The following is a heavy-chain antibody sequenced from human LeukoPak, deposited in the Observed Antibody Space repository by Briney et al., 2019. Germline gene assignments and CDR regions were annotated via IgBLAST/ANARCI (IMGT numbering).Heavy chain of an antibody. CDR3: ARDESSRLFGDYPYHTDYMDV. CDR2: INPSGGST. CDR1: GYTFTSYD. V-gene: IGHV1-46*01. Sequence: ASVKVSCKASGYTFTSYDINWVRQAPGQGLEWMGIINPSGGSTSYAQKFQGRVTMTRDTSTSTVYMELSSLRSEDTAVYYCARDESSRLFGDYPYHTDYMDVWGKGTTVTVSS. J-gene: IGHJ6*03. D-gene: IGHD4-17*01.